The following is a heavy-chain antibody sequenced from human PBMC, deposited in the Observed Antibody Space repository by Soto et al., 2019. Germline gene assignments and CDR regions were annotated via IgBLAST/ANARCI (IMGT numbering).Heavy chain of an antibody. V-gene: IGHV1-69*06. CDR3: ARGRSDSSGYYPLFDY. Sequence: SVKVSCKASGGTFSSYAISWVRQAPGQGLEWMGGIIPIFGTANYAQKFQGRVTITADKSTSTAYMELSSLRSEDTAVYYCARGRSDSSGYYPLFDYWGQGTLVTVSS. D-gene: IGHD3-22*01. CDR2: IIPIFGTA. J-gene: IGHJ4*02. CDR1: GGTFSSYA.